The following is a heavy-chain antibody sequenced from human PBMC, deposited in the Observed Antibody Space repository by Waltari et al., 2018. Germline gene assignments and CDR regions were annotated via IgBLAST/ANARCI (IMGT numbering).Heavy chain of an antibody. J-gene: IGHJ5*02. D-gene: IGHD3-9*01. V-gene: IGHV4-59*08. CDR3: ARLPTKYFDSLGWGFFDP. CDR2: RRNTGAT. CDR1: GDFPSDDH. Sequence: HVQLQESGPGLVKPSETLSLTCSVSGDFPSDDHWTWIRQAPGKGLEWIAYRRNTGATKCTPSLESRVTLSADTSKKQFSLRLTSVTAADTAVYFCARLPTKYFDSLGWGFFDPWGQGILVTVSS.